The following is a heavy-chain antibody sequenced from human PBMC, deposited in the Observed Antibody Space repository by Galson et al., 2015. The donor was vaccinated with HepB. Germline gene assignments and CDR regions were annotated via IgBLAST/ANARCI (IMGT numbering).Heavy chain of an antibody. Sequence: SVKVSCKVSGYTLTELSMHWVRQAPGKGLEWMGGFDPEDGETIYAQKFQGRVTMTEDTSTDTAPPSDAAAGTPARHPKYYYMDVWGKGTTVTVSS. J-gene: IGHJ6*03. CDR3: YMDV. CDR1: GYTLTELS. CDR2: FDPEDGET. D-gene: IGHD6-13*01. V-gene: IGHV1-24*01.